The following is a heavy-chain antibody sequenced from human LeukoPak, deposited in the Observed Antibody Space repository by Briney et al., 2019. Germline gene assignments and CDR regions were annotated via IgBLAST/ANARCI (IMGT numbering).Heavy chain of an antibody. CDR3: ARYGKGMSSGYYSLFDY. CDR2: IYYSGST. CDR1: GGSISSGGYY. Sequence: SETLSLTCTVSGGSISSGGYYWGWIRQPPGRGLEWIGYIYYSGSTNYNPSLKSRVTISVDTSKNQFSLNLSSVTAADTAVYYCARYGKGMSSGYYSLFDYWGQGTLVTVSS. J-gene: IGHJ4*02. V-gene: IGHV4-61*08. D-gene: IGHD3-22*01.